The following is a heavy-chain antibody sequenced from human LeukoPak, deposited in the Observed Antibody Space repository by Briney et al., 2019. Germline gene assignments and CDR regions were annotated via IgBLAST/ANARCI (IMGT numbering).Heavy chain of an antibody. V-gene: IGHV1-69*13. Sequence: SVKVSCKASGGTFSSYAISWVRQAPGQGLEWMGGIIPIFGTANYAQKFQGRVTITADESTSTAYMELSSLRSEDTAVYYCGRGLLFSNVYYGMDVWGQGTTVTASS. CDR1: GGTFSSYA. D-gene: IGHD2/OR15-2a*01. CDR2: IIPIFGTA. CDR3: GRGLLFSNVYYGMDV. J-gene: IGHJ6*02.